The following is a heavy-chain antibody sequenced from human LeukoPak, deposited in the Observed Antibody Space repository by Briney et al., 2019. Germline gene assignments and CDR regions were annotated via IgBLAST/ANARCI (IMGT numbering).Heavy chain of an antibody. CDR2: INPNTGAT. J-gene: IGHJ4*02. V-gene: IGHV1-2*02. Sequence: ASVKVSCEASGYTLTGYYLHWVRQTPGQGREWMGWINPNTGATHSAQKFQGRITMTRDTSISTAYMDLSRLRSDDTAVYYCARDRVGSGWPRPYYFEVWGQGTLVTVSS. D-gene: IGHD6-19*01. CDR1: GYTLTGYY. CDR3: ARDRVGSGWPRPYYFEV.